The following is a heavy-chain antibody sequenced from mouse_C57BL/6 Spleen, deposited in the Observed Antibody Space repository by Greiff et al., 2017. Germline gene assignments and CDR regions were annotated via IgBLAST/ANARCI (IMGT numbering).Heavy chain of an antibody. CDR2: ISDGGSYT. CDR1: GFTFSSYA. CDR3: ARGRYWYVGV. V-gene: IGHV5-4*01. J-gene: IGHJ1*03. Sequence: EVQVVESGGGLVKPGGSLKLSCAASGFTFSSYAMSWVRQTPEKRLEWVATISDGGSYTYYPDNVKGRFTISRDNAKNNLYLQMSHLKSEDTAMYYCARGRYWYVGVGGTGTTVTVSS.